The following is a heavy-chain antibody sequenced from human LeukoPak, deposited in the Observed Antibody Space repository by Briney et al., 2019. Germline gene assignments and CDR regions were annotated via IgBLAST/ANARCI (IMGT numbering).Heavy chain of an antibody. CDR1: GFTFSSYA. Sequence: GGSLRLSCAASGFTFSSYAMHWVRQAPGKGLEWVAVLSYDGSNKYYADSVKGRFTISRDNSKNTLYLQMNSLRAEDTAVYYCARDRTYSLDYWGQGTLVTVSS. J-gene: IGHJ4*02. V-gene: IGHV3-30*04. CDR2: LSYDGSNK. CDR3: ARDRTYSLDY.